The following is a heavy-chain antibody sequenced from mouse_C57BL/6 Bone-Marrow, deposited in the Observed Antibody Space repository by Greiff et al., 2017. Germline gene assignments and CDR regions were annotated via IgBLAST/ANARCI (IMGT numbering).Heavy chain of an antibody. CDR1: GYTFPDYY. V-gene: IGHV1-19*01. J-gene: IGHJ2*01. CDR3: ASSFFDY. CDR2: INPYNGGT. Sequence: VQLQQSGPVLVKPGASVKMSCKASGYTFPDYYMNWVKQSHGKSLEWIGVINPYNGGTSYNQKFKGKATLTVDKSSSTAYMVLNRLTSEDSAVYYCASSFFDYGGQGTTLTVSS.